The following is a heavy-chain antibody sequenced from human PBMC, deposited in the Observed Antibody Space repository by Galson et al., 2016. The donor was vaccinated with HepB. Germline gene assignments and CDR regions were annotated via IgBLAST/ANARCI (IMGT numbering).Heavy chain of an antibody. CDR3: ARALPPLRLNGFDI. CDR1: GFTFSTYD. V-gene: IGHV3-21*01. D-gene: IGHD2-21*02. Sequence: SLRLSCAVSGFTFSTYDMTWVRQAPGKGLEWVSSISGSSSHIYYAGSVRGRFTISRDNAKNSLYLQMSSLRVEDTAVYYCARALPPLRLNGFDIWGQGTVVTVSS. J-gene: IGHJ3*02. CDR2: ISGSSSHI.